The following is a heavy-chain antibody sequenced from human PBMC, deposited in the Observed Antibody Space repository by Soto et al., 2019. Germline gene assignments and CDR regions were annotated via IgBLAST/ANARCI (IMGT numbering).Heavy chain of an antibody. CDR1: GYTFTSYG. V-gene: IGHV1-18*01. CDR2: ISAYNGNT. Sequence: ASVKVSCKASGYTFTSYGISWARQAPGQGLEWMGWISAYNGNTNYAQKFQDRVTMTTDTSTSTAYMELRSLRSDDTAVYYCARAAYEILTGYYRRWGQGTLVTVSS. D-gene: IGHD3-9*01. J-gene: IGHJ4*02. CDR3: ARAAYEILTGYYRR.